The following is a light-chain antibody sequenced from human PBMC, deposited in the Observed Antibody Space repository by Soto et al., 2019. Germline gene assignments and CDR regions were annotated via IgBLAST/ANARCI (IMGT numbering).Light chain of an antibody. CDR1: QSVGSTY. CDR3: QQYGSSPRS. CDR2: GAS. J-gene: IGKJ1*01. Sequence: EIVLTQSPGTLSLSPGERATLSCRASQSVGSTYLAWYQHKLGQAPRLLIYGASSKASGIPDRFSGSGSGTDFTRTITKLEPEDFAVYYCQQYGSSPRSFGQGTRWISN. V-gene: IGKV3-20*01.